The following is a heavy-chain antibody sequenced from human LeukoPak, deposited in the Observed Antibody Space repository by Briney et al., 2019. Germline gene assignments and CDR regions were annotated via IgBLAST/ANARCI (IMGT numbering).Heavy chain of an antibody. CDR2: MKEDGSDI. V-gene: IGHV3-7*01. J-gene: IGHJ5*02. CDR3: ARGGARYLDT. Sequence: GGSLRLSCVASGFAFNSYTMSWARKAPGKGLEWVAKMKEDGSDIYYVDSVKGRFTICRDNAKNSLCLQMSSLRVEDTAVYYCARGGARYLDTWGQGSLVTVSS. D-gene: IGHD3-9*01. CDR1: GFAFNSYT.